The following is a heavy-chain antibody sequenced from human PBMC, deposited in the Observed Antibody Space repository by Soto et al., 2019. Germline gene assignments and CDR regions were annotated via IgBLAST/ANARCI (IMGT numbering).Heavy chain of an antibody. CDR1: GFTFSSYW. CDR3: ARDLGSLLWFGYGYYFDY. CDR2: IKQDGSEK. V-gene: IGHV3-7*01. J-gene: IGHJ4*02. D-gene: IGHD3-10*01. Sequence: EVQLVESGGGLVQPGGSLRLSCAASGFTFSSYWMSWVRQAPGKGLEWVANIKQDGSEKYYVDSVKGRFTISRDNDKNSLYLQMNSLRAEDTAVYYCARDLGSLLWFGYGYYFDYWGQGTLVTVSS.